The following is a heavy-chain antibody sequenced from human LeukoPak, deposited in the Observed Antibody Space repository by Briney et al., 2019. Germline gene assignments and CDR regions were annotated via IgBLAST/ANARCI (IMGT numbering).Heavy chain of an antibody. Sequence: SVTVSCKASGGTFSSYAISWVRQAPGQGLEWMGGIIPIFGTANYAQKFQGRVTITTDESTSTAYMELSSLRSGDTAVYYCARDLPYYDFWSGYEDYYYYMDVWGKGTTVTVSS. CDR1: GGTFSSYA. CDR2: IIPIFGTA. J-gene: IGHJ6*03. V-gene: IGHV1-69*05. D-gene: IGHD3-3*01. CDR3: ARDLPYYDFWSGYEDYYYYMDV.